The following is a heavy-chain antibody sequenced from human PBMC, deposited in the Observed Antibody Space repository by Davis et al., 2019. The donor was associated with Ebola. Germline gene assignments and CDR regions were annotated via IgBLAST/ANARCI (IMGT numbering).Heavy chain of an antibody. D-gene: IGHD2-2*01. CDR2: IYYSGST. CDR3: ASRGVVVVPAAG. Sequence: SETLSLTCTVSGGSISSGGYYWSWIRQPPGKGLEWIGYIYYSGSTNYNPSLKSRVTISVDTSKNQFSLKLSSVTAADTAVYYCASRGVVVVPAAGWGQGTLVTVSS. J-gene: IGHJ4*02. CDR1: GGSISSGGYY. V-gene: IGHV4-61*08.